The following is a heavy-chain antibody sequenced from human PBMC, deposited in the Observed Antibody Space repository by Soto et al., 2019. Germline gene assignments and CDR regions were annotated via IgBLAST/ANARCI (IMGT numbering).Heavy chain of an antibody. V-gene: IGHV1-18*01. Sequence: QVQLVQSGAEVKKPGASVKVSCKASGYTFTSYGISWVRQAPGQGLEWMGWISAYNGNTNYAQKLQGRVTMTTDTSTSTAYMEMRSLRSDDTAVYYCARDPRGGDYEGNWFDPWGQGTLVTVSS. CDR3: ARDPRGGDYEGNWFDP. J-gene: IGHJ5*02. CDR2: ISAYNGNT. CDR1: GYTFTSYG. D-gene: IGHD4-17*01.